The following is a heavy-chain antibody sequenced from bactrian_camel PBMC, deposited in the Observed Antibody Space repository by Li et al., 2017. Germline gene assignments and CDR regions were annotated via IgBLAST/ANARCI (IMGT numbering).Heavy chain of an antibody. D-gene: IGHD6*01. CDR2: ISRDDMT. Sequence: QLVESGGGSVQAGEALSVSCAASGLPFDDPDMGWYRQAPGNECELVSYISRDDMTYYTNSVKGRFTISQGNSKNTVTLQMNSLKPEDTGVYYCAARLYGSRWSPNRCDRSFGYWGQGTQVTVS. J-gene: IGHJ6*01. CDR3: AARLYGSRWSPNRCDRSFGY. V-gene: IGHV3S55*01. CDR1: GLPFDDPD.